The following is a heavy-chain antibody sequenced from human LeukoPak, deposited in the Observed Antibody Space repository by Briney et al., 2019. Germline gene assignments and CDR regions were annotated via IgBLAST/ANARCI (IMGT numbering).Heavy chain of an antibody. CDR1: GFTFDDYA. CDR2: ISWNSGSI. V-gene: IGHV3-9*01. CDR3: AKDNRHSSWTWYGQYYFDY. D-gene: IGHD6-13*01. J-gene: IGHJ4*02. Sequence: GGSLRLSCAASGFTFDDYAMHWVRQAPGKGLEWVSGISWNSGSIGYADSVKGRFTISRDNAKNSLYLQMNSLRAEDTALYYCAKDNRHSSWTWYGQYYFDYWGQGTLVTVSS.